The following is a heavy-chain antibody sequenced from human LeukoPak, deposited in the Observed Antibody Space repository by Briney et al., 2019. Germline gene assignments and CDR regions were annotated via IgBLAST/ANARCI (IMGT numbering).Heavy chain of an antibody. CDR3: ARGTYYDIVWDYYGMDV. Sequence: SQTLSLTCTVSGGSISSGGYYWSWIRQPPGKGLEWIGYIYHSGSTYYNPSLKSRVTISVDRSKNQFSLKLSSVTAADTAVYYCARGTYYDIVWDYYGMDVWGQGTTVTVSS. CDR1: GGSISSGGYY. V-gene: IGHV4-30-2*01. D-gene: IGHD3-9*01. CDR2: IYHSGST. J-gene: IGHJ6*02.